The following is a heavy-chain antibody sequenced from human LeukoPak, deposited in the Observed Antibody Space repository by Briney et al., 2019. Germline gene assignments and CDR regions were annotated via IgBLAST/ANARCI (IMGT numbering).Heavy chain of an antibody. V-gene: IGHV3-30*02. D-gene: IGHD6-13*01. CDR1: GFIFNYYG. J-gene: IGHJ3*02. Sequence: GGSLRLSCAASGFIFNYYGMHWVRQAPGKGLEWVAFIRYDGSNKYYADFVKGRFTISRDNSDRTVYLQMNSLRTEDTAVYYCAKGLHSSSWNDPFDIWGQGTMVTVSS. CDR3: AKGLHSSSWNDPFDI. CDR2: IRYDGSNK.